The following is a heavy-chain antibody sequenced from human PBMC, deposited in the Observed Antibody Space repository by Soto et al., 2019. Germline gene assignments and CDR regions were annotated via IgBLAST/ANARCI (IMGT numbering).Heavy chain of an antibody. CDR1: GGSVSSGSYY. V-gene: IGHV4-61*01. CDR3: ARGGWLQFFDY. D-gene: IGHD5-12*01. CDR2: IYYSGST. J-gene: IGHJ4*02. Sequence: ASETLSLTCTVSGGSVSSGSYYWSWIRQPPGKGLEWIGYIYYSGSTNYNPSLKSRVTISVDTSKNQFSLKLSSVTAADTAMYYCARGGWLQFFDYWGQGTLVTVSS.